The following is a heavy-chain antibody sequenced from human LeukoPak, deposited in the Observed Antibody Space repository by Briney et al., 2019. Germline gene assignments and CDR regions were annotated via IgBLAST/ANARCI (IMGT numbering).Heavy chain of an antibody. J-gene: IGHJ4*02. V-gene: IGHV1-18*01. CDR3: ARDPDYSGYGYFDY. Sequence: ASVKVSCKASGYTFTSYGISWVRQAPGQGLEWVGWISAYNGNTNYAQKLQGRVTMTTDTSTSTAYMELRSLRSDVTAVYYCARDPDYSGYGYFDYWGQGTLVTVSS. CDR2: ISAYNGNT. CDR1: GYTFTSYG. D-gene: IGHD5-12*01.